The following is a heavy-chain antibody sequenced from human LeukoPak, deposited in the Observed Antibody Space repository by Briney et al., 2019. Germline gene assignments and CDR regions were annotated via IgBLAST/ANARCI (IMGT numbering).Heavy chain of an antibody. D-gene: IGHD1-1*01. J-gene: IGHJ6*03. CDR1: GFTFSSYA. Sequence: GGSLRLSCAASGFTFSSYAMSWVRQAPGKGLEWVSAISGSGGTTYYADSVKGRFTISRDNSKNTLYLQMNSLRAEDTALYYCARDNPTGVGVSMDVWGKGTMVTVSS. V-gene: IGHV3-23*01. CDR3: ARDNPTGVGVSMDV. CDR2: ISGSGGTT.